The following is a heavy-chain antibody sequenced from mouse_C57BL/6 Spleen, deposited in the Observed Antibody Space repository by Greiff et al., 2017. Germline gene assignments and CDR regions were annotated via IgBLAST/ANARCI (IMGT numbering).Heavy chain of an antibody. CDR1: GYAFSSSW. D-gene: IGHD2-1*01. V-gene: IGHV1-82*01. Sequence: QVQLQQSGPELVKPGASVKISCKASGYAFSSSWMNWVKQRPGKGLEWIGRIYPGDGDTNYNGKFKGKATLTADKSSSTAYMQRSSLTSEDSAVYVCAREGDGNYIDYWGQGTTRTVSS. CDR2: IYPGDGDT. CDR3: AREGDGNYIDY. J-gene: IGHJ2*01.